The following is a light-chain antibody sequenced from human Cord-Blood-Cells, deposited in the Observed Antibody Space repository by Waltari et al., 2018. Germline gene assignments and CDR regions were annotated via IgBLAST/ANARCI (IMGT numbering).Light chain of an antibody. CDR3: SSYTSSSTYV. J-gene: IGLJ1*01. V-gene: IGLV2-14*01. Sequence: QSALTQPASVSGSPGQSTTIFCTGTSSHVGGYNYVSWYQQHPGTAPKLMIYDVSKLPSGVSNRFSGSKSGNTASLTISGLQAEDEADYYCSSYTSSSTYVFGTGTKVTVL. CDR1: SSHVGGYNY. CDR2: DVS.